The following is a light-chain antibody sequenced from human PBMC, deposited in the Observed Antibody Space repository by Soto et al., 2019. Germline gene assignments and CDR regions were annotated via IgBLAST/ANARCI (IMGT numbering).Light chain of an antibody. CDR2: GAS. J-gene: IGKJ4*01. V-gene: IGKV3-20*01. CDR1: QSVSNNY. Sequence: EIVLTQSPGTLSLSPGERATLSCRASQSVSNNYLAWYQQKPGQAPRLLIYGASNRATGIPDRFSGSGSGTDFTLTISSPQPEDFATYYCLQLNSYPLTFGGGTKVDI. CDR3: LQLNSYPLT.